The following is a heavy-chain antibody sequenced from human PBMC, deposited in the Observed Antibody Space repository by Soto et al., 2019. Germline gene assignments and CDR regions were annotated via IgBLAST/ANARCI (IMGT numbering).Heavy chain of an antibody. CDR1: GGTFSSYR. D-gene: IGHD6-13*01. Sequence: QVQLVQXGAEMRRPGSSVKVSCKASGGTFSSYRINWVRQAPGQGLEWVGGIVPIYRTADYAQKFQGRVTITADESARTAYMELRGLKSQDTAVYYCARDSGAKLSSSWGQGTLVTVSS. CDR3: ARDSGAKLSSS. CDR2: IVPIYRTA. J-gene: IGHJ4*02. V-gene: IGHV1-69*01.